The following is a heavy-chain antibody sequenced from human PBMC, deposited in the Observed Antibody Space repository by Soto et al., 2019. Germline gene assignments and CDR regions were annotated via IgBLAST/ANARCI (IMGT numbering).Heavy chain of an antibody. CDR1: GYTFTGYY. CDR3: ARDYPPDYYDSSGYYFGGWFDL. Sequence: ASVKFSCKASGYTFTGYYMHWVRQAPGQGLEWMGWINPNSGGTNYAQKFQGRVTMTRDTSISTAYMELSRLRFDDTAVYYCARDYPPDYYDSSGYYFGGWFDLWGQGTLVTVSS. D-gene: IGHD3-22*01. J-gene: IGHJ5*02. CDR2: INPNSGGT. V-gene: IGHV1-2*02.